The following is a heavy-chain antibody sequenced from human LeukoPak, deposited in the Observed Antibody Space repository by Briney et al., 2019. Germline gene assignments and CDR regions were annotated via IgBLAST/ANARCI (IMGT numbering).Heavy chain of an antibody. V-gene: IGHV3-48*01. Sequence: GGSLRLSCAASGFIFSTYSMNWVRQAPGKGLERVAHISTVISTTHYADSVRGRFTISRDNAKNSLYLQLNSLRAEDTAAYYCARGVLVYYYYMDVWGKGTTVTVSS. CDR3: ARGVLVYYYYMDV. CDR1: GFIFSTYS. D-gene: IGHD1-1*01. CDR2: ISTVISTT. J-gene: IGHJ6*03.